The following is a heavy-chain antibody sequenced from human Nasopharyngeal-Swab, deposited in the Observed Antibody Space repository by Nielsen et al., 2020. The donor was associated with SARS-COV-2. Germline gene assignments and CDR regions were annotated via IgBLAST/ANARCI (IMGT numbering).Heavy chain of an antibody. CDR3: ARDYCSSTSCYDY. D-gene: IGHD2-2*01. CDR1: GFTFSNYA. V-gene: IGHV3-23*03. Sequence: GESLKISCAGSGFTFSNYAMAWVRQPPGEGLEWVSIVYSGSSHTSYGDSVKGRFTISRDDSKNTLYLQMNSLRAEDTAVYYCARDYCSSTSCYDYWGQGTLVTVSS. CDR2: VYSGSSHT. J-gene: IGHJ4*02.